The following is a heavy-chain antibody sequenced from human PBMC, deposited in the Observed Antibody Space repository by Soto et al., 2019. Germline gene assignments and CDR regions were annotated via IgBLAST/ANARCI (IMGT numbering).Heavy chain of an antibody. J-gene: IGHJ4*02. D-gene: IGHD1-20*01. V-gene: IGHV4-39*01. CDR2: VFYTGFT. CDR1: GASISGSYYY. Sequence: ETLSLTCAVSGASISGSYYYWAWLRQSPGKGPEWIGSVFYTGFTSYNPSLESRVSVSVDTSKSQFSLKLSAVTAADTAVYYCATPQKGYNWNYFDHWGQGALVTVYS. CDR3: ATPQKGYNWNYFDH.